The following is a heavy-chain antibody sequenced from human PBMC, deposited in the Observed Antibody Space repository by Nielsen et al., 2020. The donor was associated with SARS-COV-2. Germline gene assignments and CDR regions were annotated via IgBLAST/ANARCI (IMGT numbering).Heavy chain of an antibody. V-gene: IGHV3-73*01. D-gene: IGHD2-2*01. J-gene: IGHJ3*02. CDR1: GFTFSGSP. CDR3: TAPRGVYCIRSSCYAEAFDI. CDR2: IKSEVNSYAT. Sequence: GESLKISCAASGFTFSGSPLHWVRQASGKRLDWVGHIKSEVNSYATAYAGTVQGRFAISRDDSKDTAYLQMNSLKIDDTAMYYCTAPRGVYCIRSSCYAEAFDIWGQGTMVTVSS.